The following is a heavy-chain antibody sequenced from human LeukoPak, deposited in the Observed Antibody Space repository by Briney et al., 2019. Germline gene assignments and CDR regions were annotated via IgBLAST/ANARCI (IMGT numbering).Heavy chain of an antibody. J-gene: IGHJ3*02. V-gene: IGHV1-58*01. CDR2: IVVGSGVT. CDR1: GISFMSSA. CDR3: AADKRLYCSGGACYPDAFDI. D-gene: IGHD2-15*01. Sequence: SVKVSCKASGISFMSSAVQWVRQARGQRLECIGWIVVGSGVTDYAQKFLERVTITRDMSTSTAFMELSSLRSDDTALYYCAADKRLYCSGGACYPDAFDIWGQGTMVAVSS.